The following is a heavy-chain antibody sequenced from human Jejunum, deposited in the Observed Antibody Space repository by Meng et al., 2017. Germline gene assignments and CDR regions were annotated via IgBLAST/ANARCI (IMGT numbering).Heavy chain of an antibody. J-gene: IGHJ4*02. CDR1: GLTFGDYA. CDR2: ISEDGGTT. V-gene: IGHV3-43D*04. CDR3: IKGGYGNGWEVTFDS. D-gene: IGHD6-19*01. Sequence: GGSLRLSCAASGLTFGDYAMHWVRQPPGKGLEWVGRISEDGGTTYYADSGKGRFSIARDNRENSLYVQMNSLRAEDTALYYCIKGGYGNGWEVTFDSWGQGTRVTVAS.